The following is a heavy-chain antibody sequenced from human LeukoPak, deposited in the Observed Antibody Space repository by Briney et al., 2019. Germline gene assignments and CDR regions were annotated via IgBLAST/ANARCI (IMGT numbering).Heavy chain of an antibody. CDR3: AIITGTTADAFDI. J-gene: IGHJ3*02. V-gene: IGHV3-48*01. CDR1: GFTFSNSG. D-gene: IGHD1-20*01. Sequence: PGGSLGLSCAASGFTFSNSGMNWVRQAPGKGLEWVSYISSSSGTIYYADSVKGRFTISRDNAKNSLYLQMNSLRAEDTAVYYCAIITGTTADAFDIWGQGTMVTVSS. CDR2: ISSSSGTI.